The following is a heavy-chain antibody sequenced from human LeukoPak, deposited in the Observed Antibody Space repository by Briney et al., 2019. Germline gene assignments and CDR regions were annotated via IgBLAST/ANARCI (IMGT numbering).Heavy chain of an antibody. V-gene: IGHV3-53*01. CDR3: AREGASSSFGY. CDR2: LYSGGNT. J-gene: IGHJ4*02. CDR1: VFTVSSNY. Sequence: PGGSLRLSCVVSVFTVSSNYMSWVRQAPRKGPEWVSVLYSGGNTYHADSVKGRFTISRDNSKNTLYLQMNSLRAEDTAVYYCAREGASSSFGYWGQGTLVTVSS. D-gene: IGHD6-13*01.